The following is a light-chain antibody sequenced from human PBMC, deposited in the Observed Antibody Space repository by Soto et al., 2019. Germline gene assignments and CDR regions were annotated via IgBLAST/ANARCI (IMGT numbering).Light chain of an antibody. CDR1: QSVSSN. J-gene: IGKJ2*01. CDR2: GAS. Sequence: EIVMTQSPATLSVSPGEGATLSCRASQSVSSNLAGYQQRPGHAPRLRIYGASTRATGIPARFSGSGSGTEFTLTISSLQSEDFAVYYCQQYNNWPLMYTFGQGTKVDIK. CDR3: QQYNNWPLMYT. V-gene: IGKV3-15*01.